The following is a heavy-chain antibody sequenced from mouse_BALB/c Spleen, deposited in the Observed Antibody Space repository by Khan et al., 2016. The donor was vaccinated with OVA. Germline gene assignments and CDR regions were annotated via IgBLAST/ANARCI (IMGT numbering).Heavy chain of an antibody. CDR1: GYTFTSYW. V-gene: IGHV1S41*01. CDR2: IAPGSGST. CDR3: ARTNYYGRSLYAMDY. D-gene: IGHD1-1*01. Sequence: DLVKPGASVKLSCKASGYTFTSYWINWIKQRPGQGLEWIGRIAPGSGSTSYNEMFTDKTTLTVVTSSSTAYIQLISLSSEDSAVYVCARTNYYGRSLYAMDYWGQGTSVAVSS. J-gene: IGHJ4*01.